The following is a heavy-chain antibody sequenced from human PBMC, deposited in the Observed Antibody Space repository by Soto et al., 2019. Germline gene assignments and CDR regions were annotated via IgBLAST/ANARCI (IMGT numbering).Heavy chain of an antibody. Sequence: ASVKVSCKASGYAFTGYYMHWVRQAPGQGLEWMGWINPNSGGTNYAQKFQGWVTMTRDTSISTAYMELSGLRSDDTAVYYCARDLRYYDFWSGYGKKNYYGMDVWGQGTTVTVSS. J-gene: IGHJ6*02. CDR2: INPNSGGT. V-gene: IGHV1-2*04. D-gene: IGHD3-3*01. CDR3: ARDLRYYDFWSGYGKKNYYGMDV. CDR1: GYAFTGYY.